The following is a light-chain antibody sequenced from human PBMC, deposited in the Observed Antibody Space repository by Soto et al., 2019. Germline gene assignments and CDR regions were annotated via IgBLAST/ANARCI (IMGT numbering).Light chain of an antibody. CDR3: QQYNSYSPT. CDR2: AAP. CDR1: QGISSY. Sequence: IQLTQSPSSLSASVGDRVTITCRASQGISSYLAWYQQKPGKAPKLLIYAAPTLQSGVPSRFSGSGSGTDFTLTISSLQPEDFATYYCQQYNSYSPTFGQGTKV. V-gene: IGKV1-9*01. J-gene: IGKJ1*01.